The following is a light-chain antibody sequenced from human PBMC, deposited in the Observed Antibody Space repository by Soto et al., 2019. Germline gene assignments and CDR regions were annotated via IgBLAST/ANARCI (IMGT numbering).Light chain of an antibody. V-gene: IGKV3D-15*01. J-gene: IGKJ1*01. CDR3: QQSFSSSWT. CDR1: QSVSSN. CDR2: DAS. Sequence: EIVMTQSPATLSVSPGERATLSCRASQSVSSNLALYQHKPGQAPRLLIYDASNRATGIPARFSGSGSGTDFTLTISSLQREDFAAYYCQQSFSSSWTFGQGTKVDI.